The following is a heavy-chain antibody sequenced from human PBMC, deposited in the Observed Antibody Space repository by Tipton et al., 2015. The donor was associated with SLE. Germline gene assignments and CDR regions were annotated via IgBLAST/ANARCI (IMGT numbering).Heavy chain of an antibody. CDR1: GGSISSYY. CDR2: IYYSGST. J-gene: IGHJ6*02. Sequence: TLSLTCTVSGGSISSYYWSCIRQPPGKGLEWIGYIYYSGSTNYNPSLKRRVTISVDTSKNQCSLKLSAVTAADTAVDYCARGAARPPHPYYYGMDVWGQGTTVTVSS. D-gene: IGHD2-15*01. CDR3: ARGAARPPHPYYYGMDV. V-gene: IGHV4-59*01.